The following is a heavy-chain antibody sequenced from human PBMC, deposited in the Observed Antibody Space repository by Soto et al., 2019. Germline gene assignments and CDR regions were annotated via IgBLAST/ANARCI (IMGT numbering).Heavy chain of an antibody. V-gene: IGHV3-64*02. Sequence: VQLVESGEGLVQPGGSLRLSCAASGFTFSTFAMHWVRQAPGKGLEYVSGISSNGDNTYYEDTVKGRFTISRDNSKNTLYLQMGGLKPEDMAVYYCARGRYSSDVGVGMDFWGQGTTVTVSS. CDR1: GFTFSTFA. CDR3: ARGRYSSDVGVGMDF. CDR2: ISSNGDNT. D-gene: IGHD6-25*01. J-gene: IGHJ6*02.